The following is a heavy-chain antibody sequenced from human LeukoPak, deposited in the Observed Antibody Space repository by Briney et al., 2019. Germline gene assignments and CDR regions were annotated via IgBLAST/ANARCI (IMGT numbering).Heavy chain of an antibody. CDR2: MNPNSSNT. CDR1: GYTFTSYD. Sequence: ASVKVSCKASGYTFTSYDINWVRQATGQGLEWMGWMNPNSSNTGYAQKFQGRVTITRNTSISTAYMELSSLRSEDTAVYYCASLARLGGARDAFDIWGQGTMVTVSS. CDR3: ASLARLGGARDAFDI. V-gene: IGHV1-8*03. J-gene: IGHJ3*02. D-gene: IGHD3-16*01.